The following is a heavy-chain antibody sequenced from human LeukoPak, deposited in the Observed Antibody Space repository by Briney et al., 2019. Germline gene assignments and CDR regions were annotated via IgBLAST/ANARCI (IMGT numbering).Heavy chain of an antibody. CDR2: IHSRGST. Sequence: SETLSLTCTVSGYSISSGYNWGWIRQPPGKGLEWIGTIHSRGSTYLNPSLKSRVTISVDTSKNQFSLKLSSVTAADTAVYYCARLPTGYPNWFGPWGQGTLVTVSS. CDR1: GYSISSGYN. J-gene: IGHJ5*02. D-gene: IGHD4-17*01. CDR3: ARLPTGYPNWFGP. V-gene: IGHV4-38-2*02.